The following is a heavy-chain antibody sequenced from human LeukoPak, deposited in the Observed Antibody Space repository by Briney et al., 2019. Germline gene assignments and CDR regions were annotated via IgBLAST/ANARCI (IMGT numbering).Heavy chain of an antibody. CDR1: GFTVSSNY. CDR3: ARPYYDILTGYFHSLSMDV. D-gene: IGHD3-9*01. J-gene: IGHJ6*02. V-gene: IGHV3-53*04. Sequence: GGSLRLSCAASGFTVSSNYMSWVRQAPGKGLEWVSVIHSGGSTYYADSVKGRFTISRHNSKNTLYLQMNSLRAEDTAVYYCARPYYDILTGYFHSLSMDVWGQGTTVTVSS. CDR2: IHSGGST.